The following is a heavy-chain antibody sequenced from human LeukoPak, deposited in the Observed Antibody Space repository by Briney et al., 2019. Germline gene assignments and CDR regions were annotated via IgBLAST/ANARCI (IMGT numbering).Heavy chain of an antibody. CDR3: AKDPYCSSTSCRPVYFDY. J-gene: IGHJ4*02. D-gene: IGHD2-2*01. CDR2: ISGSGGST. CDR1: GFAFSSYA. V-gene: IGHV3-23*01. Sequence: GGSLRPSCAASGFAFSSYAMSWVRQAPGKGLEWVSAISGSGGSTYYADSVKGRFTISRDNSKNTLYLQMNSLRAEDTAVYYCAKDPYCSSTSCRPVYFDYWGKETRVTVSS.